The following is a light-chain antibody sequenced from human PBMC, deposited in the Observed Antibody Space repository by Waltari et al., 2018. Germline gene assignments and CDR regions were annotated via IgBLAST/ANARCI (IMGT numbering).Light chain of an antibody. J-gene: IGKJ1*01. Sequence: DIQMTQSPSSLSASAGDTVTITCRASQDISTYLAWYQQKPGKAPRRLIYTASSLESGVPSRFSGSGSGLGFTLTIGSLQPEDFATYYCLQYNSHPWTFGQGTKVEIK. CDR1: QDISTY. V-gene: IGKV1-17*01. CDR3: LQYNSHPWT. CDR2: TAS.